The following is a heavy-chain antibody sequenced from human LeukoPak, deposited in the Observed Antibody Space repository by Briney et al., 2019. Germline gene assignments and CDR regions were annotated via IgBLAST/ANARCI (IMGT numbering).Heavy chain of an antibody. Sequence: GGSLRLSCAASGFTFSSSWMKWVREAPGKGLESVAVIKEDGSEKYYVDSVKGRFAISRDNAKNSLYLQMNNVRAEDTAVYFCAANTQSGYWGQGALVTVSS. CDR3: AANTQSGY. V-gene: IGHV3-7*05. J-gene: IGHJ4*02. CDR1: GFTFSSSW. CDR2: IKEDGSEK. D-gene: IGHD3-16*01.